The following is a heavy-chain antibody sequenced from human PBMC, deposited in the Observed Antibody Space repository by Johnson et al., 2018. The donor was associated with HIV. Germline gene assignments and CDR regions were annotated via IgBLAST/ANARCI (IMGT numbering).Heavy chain of an antibody. Sequence: QVQLVESGGGVVQPGRSLRLSCAASGFTFSSYAMHWVRQAPGKGLEWVAVISYDGSNKYYADSVKGRFTISRDNSKNTLYLQMNSLRAEATAVYYCARHKAVADAFDIWGQGTVVTVS. V-gene: IGHV3-30*14. CDR1: GFTFSSYA. J-gene: IGHJ3*02. CDR2: ISYDGSNK. CDR3: ARHKAVADAFDI. D-gene: IGHD6-19*01.